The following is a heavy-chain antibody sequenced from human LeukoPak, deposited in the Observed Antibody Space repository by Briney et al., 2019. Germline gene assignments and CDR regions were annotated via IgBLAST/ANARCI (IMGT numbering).Heavy chain of an antibody. Sequence: ASVKVSCKASGYIFSSYGISWVRQAPGQGLDWVGWISAYNGNTKYAQKFQGRVTMTTDTCTSTGYMELRSLRSDDTAVYYCARDRHASSGWTGEFDYWGQGTLVTVSS. J-gene: IGHJ4*02. CDR2: ISAYNGNT. D-gene: IGHD6-19*01. CDR1: GYIFSSYG. CDR3: ARDRHASSGWTGEFDY. V-gene: IGHV1-18*01.